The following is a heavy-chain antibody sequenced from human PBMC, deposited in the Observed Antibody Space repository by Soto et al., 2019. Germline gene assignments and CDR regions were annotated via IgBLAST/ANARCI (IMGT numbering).Heavy chain of an antibody. J-gene: IGHJ4*02. CDR2: LSSDGSTT. D-gene: IGHD2-21*01. Sequence: EVQLVESGGGLVQPGGSLRLSCAASGFTFSSSWMHWVRQAPGKGLVWVSRLSSDGSTTNYADSVKGRFTISRDNAKNMLYLQMNSMTVEDTAVYYCAGGALRAYYFAWWGQGNLVTVSS. V-gene: IGHV3-74*01. CDR1: GFTFSSSW. CDR3: AGGALRAYYFAW.